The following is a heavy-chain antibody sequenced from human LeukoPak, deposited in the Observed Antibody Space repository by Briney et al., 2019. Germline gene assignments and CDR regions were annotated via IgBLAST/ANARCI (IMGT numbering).Heavy chain of an antibody. D-gene: IGHD1-20*01. CDR2: ISGSGGST. CDR3: AKDNWNDVGWFDP. J-gene: IGHJ5*02. V-gene: IGHV3-23*01. Sequence: GGSLRLSCAASGFTFSCYAMSWLRQAPGKGLEWVSAISGSGGSTYYADSVKGRFTISRDNSKNTLYLQMNSLRAEDTAVYYCAKDNWNDVGWFDPWGQGTLVTVSS. CDR1: GFTFSCYA.